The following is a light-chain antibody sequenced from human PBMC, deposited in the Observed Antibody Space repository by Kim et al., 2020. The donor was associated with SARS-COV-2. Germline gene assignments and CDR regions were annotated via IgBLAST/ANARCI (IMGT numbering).Light chain of an antibody. Sequence: DIQMTQSPSSLSASVGDRVTITCRTTQSISSHLNWYQQKPGRAPKLLISAASTLQGGVPSRFSGSGSGTDFTLTISSLQPEDFATYYCQQSYSTPRTFGQGTKVDIK. CDR1: QSISSH. CDR2: AAS. CDR3: QQSYSTPRT. V-gene: IGKV1-39*01. J-gene: IGKJ1*01.